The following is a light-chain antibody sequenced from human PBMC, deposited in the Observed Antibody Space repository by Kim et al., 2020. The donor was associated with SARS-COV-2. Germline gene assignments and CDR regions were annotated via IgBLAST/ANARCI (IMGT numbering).Light chain of an antibody. CDR1: QSVNNKY. J-gene: IGKJ2*01. CDR3: QQYGSSPYT. Sequence: LSPGERATHSCRASQSVNNKYLAWYQQKPGQAPRLLIYATSSRAAGIPARFSGSGSGTDFIFTISGLEPEDFAVYYCQQYGSSPYTFGQGSKLEI. V-gene: IGKV3-20*01. CDR2: ATS.